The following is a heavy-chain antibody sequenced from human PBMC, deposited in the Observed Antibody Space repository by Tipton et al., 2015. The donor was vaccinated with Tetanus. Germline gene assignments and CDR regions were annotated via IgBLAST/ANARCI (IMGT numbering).Heavy chain of an antibody. Sequence: TLSLTCTVSGDSLSNGDYYWSWIRQPPGKGLESIGYIYYNGSTYYNPSLKSRVTISVDTSKNQFSLRLSSVTAADTAVYYCARDHGITWGGMGYYYGMDVWGQGTTVTVPS. CDR1: GDSLSNGDYY. V-gene: IGHV4-30-4*01. J-gene: IGHJ6*02. CDR2: IYYNGST. D-gene: IGHD3-16*01. CDR3: ARDHGITWGGMGYYYGMDV.